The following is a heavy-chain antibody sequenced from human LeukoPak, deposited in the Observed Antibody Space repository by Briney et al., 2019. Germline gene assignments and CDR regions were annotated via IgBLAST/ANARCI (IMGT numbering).Heavy chain of an antibody. V-gene: IGHV3-30*18. J-gene: IGHJ4*02. CDR3: AKDWGNWGYGYYFDH. D-gene: IGHD7-27*01. CDR2: ISYDGSNK. Sequence: GESLRLSWAASGFTFSTYGMHWVRQAPGKGLEWVAVISYDGSNKYYADSVKGRFTISRDNSKNTLYLQMNSLRAEDTAVYYCAKDWGNWGYGYYFDHWGQGTLVTVSS. CDR1: GFTFSTYG.